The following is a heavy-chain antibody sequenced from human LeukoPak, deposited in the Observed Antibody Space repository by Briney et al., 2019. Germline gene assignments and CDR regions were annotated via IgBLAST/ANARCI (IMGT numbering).Heavy chain of an antibody. D-gene: IGHD3-9*01. CDR2: INPNSGGT. Sequence: ASVKVSCKASGYTFTGYYMHWVRQAPGQGLEWMGWINPNSGGTNYAQKFQGRVTMTRDTSISTAYMELSRLRSDDTAVYYCARTVLRYFDWLPLIDYWGQGTLVTVSS. CDR1: GYTFTGYY. CDR3: ARTVLRYFDWLPLIDY. J-gene: IGHJ4*02. V-gene: IGHV1-2*02.